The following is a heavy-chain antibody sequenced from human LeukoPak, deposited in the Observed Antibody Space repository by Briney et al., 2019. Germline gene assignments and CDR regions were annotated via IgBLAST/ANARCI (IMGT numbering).Heavy chain of an antibody. V-gene: IGHV3-21*01. CDR1: GFTFSIYT. J-gene: IGHJ4*02. CDR2: ITSSSSSM. CDR3: ARDLAWGGY. Sequence: GGSLRLSCVASGFTFSIYTMSWVRQAPGKGLEWVSSITSSSSSMYSADSVRGRLTISRDNAKNSLYLQMNSLRAEDTAVYYCARDLAWGGYWGQGTLVTVSS. D-gene: IGHD7-27*01.